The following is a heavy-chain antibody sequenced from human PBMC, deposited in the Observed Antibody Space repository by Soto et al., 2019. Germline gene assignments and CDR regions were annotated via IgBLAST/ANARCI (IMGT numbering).Heavy chain of an antibody. CDR3: ARDLSMYDDFWSGNPKPHYFDP. Sequence: TLSLPCPVSGGSTSSGGYYWSWIRQHPGKGLERIGYIYSSGSTYYNPSLKSRVTISVATSKNQYALKLISVTAADTAVDYWARDLSMYDDFWSGNPKPHYFDPWGQGTLVTVSS. CDR1: GGSTSSGGYY. V-gene: IGHV4-31*03. J-gene: IGHJ5*02. D-gene: IGHD3-3*01. CDR2: IYSSGST.